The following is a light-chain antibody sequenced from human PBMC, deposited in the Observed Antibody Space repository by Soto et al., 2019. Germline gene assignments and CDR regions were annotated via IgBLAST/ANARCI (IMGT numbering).Light chain of an antibody. CDR1: QSISIY. V-gene: IGKV1-39*01. J-gene: IGKJ4*01. CDR2: AAS. CDR3: QQSYSTPWLT. Sequence: DIQMPQSPSSLSASVGDRVTITCRASQSISIYLNWYQQKPGKAPKFLIYAASNLQSVVPSRFSGSGSGTDFTLTISSLQPEDCPTYYCQQSYSTPWLTFGGGAKVEIK.